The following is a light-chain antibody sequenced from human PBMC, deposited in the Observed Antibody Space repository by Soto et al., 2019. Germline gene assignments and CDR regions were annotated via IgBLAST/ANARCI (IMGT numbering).Light chain of an antibody. J-gene: IGKJ4*01. Sequence: EIVLTQSPGTLSLSPGERATLSCRASESVSDNYLAWYQQRSGQAPWLVIYGASSRASAVPDRFSGSGSGADFTLTIRRLEPEDFAVYYCQQYGSSPLTFGGGTKVEIK. CDR1: ESVSDNY. CDR2: GAS. V-gene: IGKV3-20*01. CDR3: QQYGSSPLT.